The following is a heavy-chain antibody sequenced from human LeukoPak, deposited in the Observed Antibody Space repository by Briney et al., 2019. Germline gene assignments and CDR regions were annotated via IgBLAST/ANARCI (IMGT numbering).Heavy chain of an antibody. CDR3: ARALTGGYYDSSGYYHDAFDI. Sequence: GGSLRLSCAASGFTVSSNYMSWVRQAPGKGLEWVSVIYSGGSTYYADSVKGRFTISRDNSKNTLYLQMNSLRAEDTAVYYCARALTGGYYDSSGYYHDAFDIWGQGTMVTVSS. D-gene: IGHD3-22*01. CDR1: GFTVSSNY. CDR2: IYSGGST. V-gene: IGHV3-53*01. J-gene: IGHJ3*02.